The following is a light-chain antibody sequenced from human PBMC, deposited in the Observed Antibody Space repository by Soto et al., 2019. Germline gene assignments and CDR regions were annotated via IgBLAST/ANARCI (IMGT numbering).Light chain of an antibody. Sequence: QSVLTQPPSASGTPGQRVTISCSGSRSNIGSNKVNWYQQLPGAAPKVLIFGNDQRPSGVPDRFSGSKSGTSASLAISGLQSEDEADYYCAVWDASPNGHVVFGGGTK. CDR2: GND. V-gene: IGLV1-44*01. CDR1: RSNIGSNK. J-gene: IGLJ2*01. CDR3: AVWDASPNGHVV.